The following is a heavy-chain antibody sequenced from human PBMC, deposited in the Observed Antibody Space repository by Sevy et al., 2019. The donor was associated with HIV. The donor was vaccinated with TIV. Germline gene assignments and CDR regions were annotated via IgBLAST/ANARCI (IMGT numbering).Heavy chain of an antibody. CDR2: ISRDRRTI. V-gene: IGHV3-48*02. Sequence: GGYLRLPCVGSGFTFSTYTMHWVRQAPGKGLEWLSSISRDRRTIYYADSLKGRFTISRDNAKNSLYLQMNSLRDEDTAVYYCAREAYYYDSREENWFDPWGQGTLVTVSS. D-gene: IGHD3-22*01. CDR3: AREAYYYDSREENWFDP. J-gene: IGHJ5*02. CDR1: GFTFSTYT.